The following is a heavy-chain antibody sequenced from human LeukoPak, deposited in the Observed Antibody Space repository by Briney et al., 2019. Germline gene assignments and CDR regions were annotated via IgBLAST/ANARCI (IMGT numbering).Heavy chain of an antibody. D-gene: IGHD6-19*01. Sequence: QTLSLTCAISGDSVSDNSAAWNWIRQSPSRGLEWLGRTYYRVKWYNDYAASVKSRITINPDTSKNQFSLQVNSVTPEDTAVYYCARAPTPSIAVAGSFDYWGQGTLVTVSS. J-gene: IGHJ4*02. CDR1: GDSVSDNSAA. CDR2: TYYRVKWYN. V-gene: IGHV6-1*01. CDR3: ARAPTPSIAVAGSFDY.